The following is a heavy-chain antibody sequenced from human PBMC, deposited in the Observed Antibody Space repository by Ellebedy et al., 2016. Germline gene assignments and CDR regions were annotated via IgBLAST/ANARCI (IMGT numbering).Heavy chain of an antibody. CDR3: ARGTGHFDY. V-gene: IGHV3-7*03. Sequence: GESLKISCAASGFTFSNYGMHWVRQAPGKGLEWVANIKQDGSEKYYVDSVKGRFTISRDNAKNSLYLQMNSLRAEDTAVYFCARGTGHFDYWGQGTLVTVSS. CDR1: GFTFSNYG. J-gene: IGHJ4*02. CDR2: IKQDGSEK. D-gene: IGHD1-1*01.